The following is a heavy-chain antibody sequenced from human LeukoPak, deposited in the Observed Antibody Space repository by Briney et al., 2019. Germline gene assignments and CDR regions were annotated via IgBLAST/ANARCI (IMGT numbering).Heavy chain of an antibody. CDR3: AKRGVVIRVILVGFHKEAYYFDS. Sequence: GGSLRLSCAVSGITLGNYGMSWVRQAPGKGLEWVAGFSDRGGRTNYAHSVKGRFTISRDNPKNTLYLQMNSLRAEDTAVYFCAKRGVVIRVILVGFHKEAYYFDSWGQGALVTVSS. CDR2: FSDRGGRT. D-gene: IGHD3-22*01. J-gene: IGHJ4*02. V-gene: IGHV3-23*01. CDR1: GITLGNYG.